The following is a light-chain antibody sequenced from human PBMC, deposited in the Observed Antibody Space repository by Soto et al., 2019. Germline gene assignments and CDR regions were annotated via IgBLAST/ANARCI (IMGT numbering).Light chain of an antibody. Sequence: EIVLTHSPGTLYLSPWERATLSCRASQSVSNNYLDWYQQKPVQAPRLLIFGASYRASGIPARFCGSGSGTEFNLTINCLQSKDFAVYFGHHYHYWLRLTFGGGTKV. V-gene: IGKV3D-15*01. CDR3: HHYHYWLRLT. CDR1: QSVSNN. J-gene: IGKJ4*01. CDR2: GAS.